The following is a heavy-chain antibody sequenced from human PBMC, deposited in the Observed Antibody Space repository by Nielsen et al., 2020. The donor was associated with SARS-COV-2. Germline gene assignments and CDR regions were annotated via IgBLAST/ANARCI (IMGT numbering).Heavy chain of an antibody. CDR1: GGTFSSYA. Sequence: SVKVSCNASGGTFSSYAISWVRQAPGQGLEWMGGIIPIFGTANYAQKFQGRVTITADESTSTAYMELSSLRSEDTAVYYCAGHSDDYGDYVPFDYWGQGTLVTVSS. J-gene: IGHJ4*02. CDR2: IIPIFGTA. V-gene: IGHV1-69*13. D-gene: IGHD4-17*01. CDR3: AGHSDDYGDYVPFDY.